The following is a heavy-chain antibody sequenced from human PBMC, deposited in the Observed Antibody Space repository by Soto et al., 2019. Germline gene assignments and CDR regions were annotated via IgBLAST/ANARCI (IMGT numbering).Heavy chain of an antibody. Sequence: HPGGSLRLSCAASGFTFSSYAMSWVRQAPGKGLEWVSAISGSGGSTYYADSVKGRFTISRDNSKNTLYPQMNSLRAEDTAVYYCAKDPEYYYESSGYIWGQGTLVTVSS. J-gene: IGHJ4*02. V-gene: IGHV3-23*01. CDR2: ISGSGGST. CDR3: AKDPEYYYESSGYI. CDR1: GFTFSSYA. D-gene: IGHD3-22*01.